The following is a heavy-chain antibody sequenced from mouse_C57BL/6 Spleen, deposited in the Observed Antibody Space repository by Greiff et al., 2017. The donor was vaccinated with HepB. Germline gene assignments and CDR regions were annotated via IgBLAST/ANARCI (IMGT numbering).Heavy chain of an antibody. Sequence: QVQLQQSGAELVKPGASVKLSCKASGYTFTSYWMQWVKQRPGQGLEWIGEIDPSDSYTNYNQKFKGKATLTVDTSSSTAYMQLSSLTSEDSAVYYCARPPYGGSSFYFDYWGQGTTLTVSS. CDR3: ARPPYGGSSFYFDY. J-gene: IGHJ2*01. CDR1: GYTFTSYW. CDR2: IDPSDSYT. V-gene: IGHV1-50*01. D-gene: IGHD1-1*01.